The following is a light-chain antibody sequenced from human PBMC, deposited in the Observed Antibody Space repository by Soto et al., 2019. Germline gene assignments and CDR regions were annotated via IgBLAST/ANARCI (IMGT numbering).Light chain of an antibody. V-gene: IGKV3-20*01. CDR3: QQANSFPLT. Sequence: EIVLTQSPGTLSLSPGERATLSCRASQSVSSSQLAWYQQRPGQAPRLLIYGASTRATGIADRFSGSGSGTDFTLTISSLQPEDFATYYCQQANSFPLTFGGGTKVDIK. CDR1: QSVSSSQ. J-gene: IGKJ4*01. CDR2: GAS.